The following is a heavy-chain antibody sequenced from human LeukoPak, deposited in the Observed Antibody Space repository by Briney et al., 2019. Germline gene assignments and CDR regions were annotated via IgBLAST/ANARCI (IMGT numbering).Heavy chain of an antibody. CDR3: ARGSDTAMDKSVFSY. V-gene: IGHV4-39*01. J-gene: IGHJ4*02. CDR2: IYYSGST. CDR1: GGSISSSSYY. D-gene: IGHD5-18*01. Sequence: PSETLSLTCTVSGGSISSSSYYWGWIRQPPGKGLEWIGSIYYSGSTYYNPSLKSRVTISVDTSKNQFSLKLSSVTAADTAVYYCARGSDTAMDKSVFSYWGQGTLVTVSS.